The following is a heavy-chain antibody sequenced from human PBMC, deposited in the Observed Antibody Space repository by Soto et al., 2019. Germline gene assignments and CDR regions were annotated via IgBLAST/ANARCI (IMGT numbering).Heavy chain of an antibody. CDR1: GGTFSSYA. V-gene: IGHV1-3*01. Sequence: VASVKVSCKASGGTFSSYAISWVRQAPGQRLEWMGWINAGNGNTKYSQKFQGRVTITRDTSASTAYMELSSLRSEDTAVYYCARGLNGYLHYFDYWGQGTPVTVSS. CDR2: INAGNGNT. J-gene: IGHJ4*02. CDR3: ARGLNGYLHYFDY. D-gene: IGHD5-18*01.